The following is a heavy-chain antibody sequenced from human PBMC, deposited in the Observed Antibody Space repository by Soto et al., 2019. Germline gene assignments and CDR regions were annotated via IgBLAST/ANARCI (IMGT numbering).Heavy chain of an antibody. V-gene: IGHV3-48*03. CDR2: ISSSGTTI. CDR3: ARGHSFSVAGHYGMDV. J-gene: IGHJ6*02. CDR1: GFTFTSYE. Sequence: EVQLVESGGGLVQPGGSLRLSCAASGFTFTSYEMNWVRQAPGKGLEWVSYISSSGTTIYYADSVKGRFTISRDNAKNSLYLQMNSLRAEDTAVYYCARGHSFSVAGHYGMDVWGLGTTVTVSS. D-gene: IGHD6-19*01.